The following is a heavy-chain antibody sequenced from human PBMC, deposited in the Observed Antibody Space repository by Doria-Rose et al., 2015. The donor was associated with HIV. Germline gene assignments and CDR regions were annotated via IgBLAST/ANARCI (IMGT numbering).Heavy chain of an antibody. CDR1: GYTFTRYA. CDR3: AKDRVRVVQAATTLDF. Sequence: VQLVQSGAEVKKPGASVRVSCKASGYTFTRYAMHWVRQAPGQRPEWMGWINVDSGNTEYSQKFQGRLTSTRDTSASTAYMELSSLTSDDTAVYYCAKDRVRVVQAATTLDFWGQGTLVTVSS. J-gene: IGHJ4*02. CDR2: INVDSGNT. V-gene: IGHV1-3*01. D-gene: IGHD2-2*01.